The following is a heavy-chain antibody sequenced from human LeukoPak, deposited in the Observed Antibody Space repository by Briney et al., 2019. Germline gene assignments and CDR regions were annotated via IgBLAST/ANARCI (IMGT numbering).Heavy chain of an antibody. CDR2: IIPIFGTA. D-gene: IGHD6-13*01. CDR3: ARAGAIAAYFDY. CDR1: GGTFSSYA. Sequence: SVKVSCKASGGTFSSYAISWVRQAPGQGLEWMGGIIPIFGTANYAQKFQGRVTITTDESTSTAYMELSSLRSVDTAVYYCARAGAIAAYFDYWGQGTLVTVSS. V-gene: IGHV1-69*05. J-gene: IGHJ4*02.